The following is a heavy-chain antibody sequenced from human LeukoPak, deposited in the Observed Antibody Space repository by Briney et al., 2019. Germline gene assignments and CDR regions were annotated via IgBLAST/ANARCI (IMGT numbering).Heavy chain of an antibody. Sequence: GGSMRLSCAASGFTFSSYSMNWVRQAPGKGLGWVSSISSISRYIYYADSVKGRFTISRHNAKNSLYLQMNSLRAEDTAVYYCAKYQTTVTEFDYWGQGTLVTVSS. CDR3: AKYQTTVTEFDY. CDR2: ISSISRYI. J-gene: IGHJ4*02. CDR1: GFTFSSYS. V-gene: IGHV3-21*01. D-gene: IGHD4-17*01.